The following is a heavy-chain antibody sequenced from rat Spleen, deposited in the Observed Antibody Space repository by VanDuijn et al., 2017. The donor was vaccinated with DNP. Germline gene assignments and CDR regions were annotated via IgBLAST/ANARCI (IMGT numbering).Heavy chain of an antibody. D-gene: IGHD1-2*01. J-gene: IGHJ3*01. CDR3: TRAITIAAISTFAY. CDR1: GFSLTDYS. CDR2: MWSGGST. V-gene: IGHV2S63*01. Sequence: EVQLKESGPGLVQPSQTLSLTCTVSGFSLTDYSVHWVRQPPGKGLEWMGVMWSGGSTAYNSALKYRLSISRDTSKSQVFLKMNSLQTEDTAIYYCTRAITIAAISTFAYWGQGTLVTVSS.